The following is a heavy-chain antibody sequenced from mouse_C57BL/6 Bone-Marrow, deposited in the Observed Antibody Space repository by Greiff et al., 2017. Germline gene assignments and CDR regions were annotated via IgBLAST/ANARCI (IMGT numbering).Heavy chain of an antibody. V-gene: IGHV1-82*01. CDR2: IYPADGDT. CDR1: GYAFSSSW. Sequence: VQLVQSGPELVKPGASVKISCKASGYAFSSSWMNWVKQRPGQGLEWIGRIYPADGDTNYNGKFKGKATLTADKSSSTAYMQLSSLTSEDSAVYFCARVSTTVAYASDYWGQGTSATVSA. D-gene: IGHD1-1*01. CDR3: ARVSTTVAYASDY. J-gene: IGHJ4*01.